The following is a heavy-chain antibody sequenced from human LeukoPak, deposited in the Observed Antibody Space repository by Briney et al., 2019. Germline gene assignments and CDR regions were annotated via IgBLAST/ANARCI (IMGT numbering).Heavy chain of an antibody. CDR1: GFIFSSYG. Sequence: GGSLRLSCAVSGFIFSSYGMHWVRQAPGKGLEWVAVISYDGSNKYYADSVKGRFTISRDNSKNTLYLQMNSLRAEDTAVYYCASMVLGYYFHYWGQGTLVTVSS. D-gene: IGHD3-10*01. CDR2: ISYDGSNK. J-gene: IGHJ4*02. CDR3: ASMVLGYYFHY. V-gene: IGHV3-30*03.